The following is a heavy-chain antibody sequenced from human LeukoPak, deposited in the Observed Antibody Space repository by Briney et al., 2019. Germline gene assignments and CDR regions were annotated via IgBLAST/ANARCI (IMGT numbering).Heavy chain of an antibody. CDR3: ARDGARLDY. V-gene: IGHV3-74*01. CDR1: GFTFSNYW. Sequence: GGSLRLSCAASGFTFSNYWMTWVRQVQGKGLVWVSRIGNDGSSTTYADSVKGRFTISRDNAKSTLYLQMNSLRAEDTAVYYCARDGARLDYWGQGTLVTVSS. CDR2: IGNDGSST. J-gene: IGHJ4*02. D-gene: IGHD1-26*01.